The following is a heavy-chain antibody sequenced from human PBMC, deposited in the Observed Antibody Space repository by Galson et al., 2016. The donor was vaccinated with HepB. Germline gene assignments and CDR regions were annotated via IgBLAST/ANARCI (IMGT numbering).Heavy chain of an antibody. V-gene: IGHV3-7*01. CDR3: WSGYTSGI. CDR1: GSRFSAYW. J-gene: IGHJ3*02. Sequence: SLRLSCAASGSRFSAYWLAWVRQAPGKGLEYVANINEDGSRTHYLDSAKGRFTISRDNAKNSVALQMDSLRADDTALYYCWSGYTSGIWGQGTRVTVSS. D-gene: IGHD6-19*01. CDR2: INEDGSRT.